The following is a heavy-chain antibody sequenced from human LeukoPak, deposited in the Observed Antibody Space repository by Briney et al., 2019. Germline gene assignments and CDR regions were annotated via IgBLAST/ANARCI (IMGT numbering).Heavy chain of an antibody. CDR2: IFYSGST. CDR3: ARQGYISGQGFRNNWFDP. J-gene: IGHJ5*02. V-gene: IGHV4-39*01. D-gene: IGHD6-19*01. Sequence: SETLSLTCTVSGGSISSSSFYWGWIRQPTGKGLEWIGTIFYSGSTYYNPSLRSRVTMSVDTSKNQFSLRLSSVTAADTAVYYCARQGYISGQGFRNNWFDPWGQGSLVTVSS. CDR1: GGSISSSSFY.